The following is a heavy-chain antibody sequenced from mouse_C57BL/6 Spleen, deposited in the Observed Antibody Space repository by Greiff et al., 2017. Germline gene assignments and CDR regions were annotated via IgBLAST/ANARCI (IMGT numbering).Heavy chain of an antibody. Sequence: VQLVESGAELVKPGASVKLSCKASGYTFTSYWMHWVKQRPGQGLEWIGMIHPNSGSTNYNEKFKSKATLTVDKSSSTAYMQLSSLTSEDSAVYYCARSRDYPSFDVWGTGTTVTVSS. D-gene: IGHD5-5*01. CDR2: IHPNSGST. J-gene: IGHJ1*03. CDR1: GYTFTSYW. V-gene: IGHV1-64*01. CDR3: ARSRDYPSFDV.